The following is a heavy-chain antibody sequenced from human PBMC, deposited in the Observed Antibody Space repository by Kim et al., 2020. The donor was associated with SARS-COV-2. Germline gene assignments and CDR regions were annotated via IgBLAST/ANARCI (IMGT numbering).Heavy chain of an antibody. J-gene: IGHJ4*02. Sequence: KYAQKFQGRVTLTSDTSTRTAYMELRGLTSDDTAMYYCGRDHGSSWGESDYWGQGTLVTVSS. CDR3: GRDHGSSWGESDY. V-gene: IGHV1-18*01. D-gene: IGHD2-2*01.